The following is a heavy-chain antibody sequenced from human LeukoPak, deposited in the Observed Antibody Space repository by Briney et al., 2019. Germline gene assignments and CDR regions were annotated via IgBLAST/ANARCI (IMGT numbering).Heavy chain of an antibody. V-gene: IGHV3-48*03. Sequence: LSLTCAVYGGSFSGYYWTWVRRAPGKGLEWVSYISSSGSTIYYADSVKGRFTISRDNAKNSLYLQMNSLRAEDTAVYYCAELGITMIGGVWGKGTTVTISS. D-gene: IGHD3-10*02. CDR2: ISSSGSTI. CDR3: AELGITMIGGV. CDR1: GGSFSGYY. J-gene: IGHJ6*04.